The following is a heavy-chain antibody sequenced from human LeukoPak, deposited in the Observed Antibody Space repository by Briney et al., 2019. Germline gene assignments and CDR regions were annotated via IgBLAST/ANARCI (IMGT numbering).Heavy chain of an antibody. D-gene: IGHD3-10*01. J-gene: IGHJ4*02. CDR3: ARGYGSGSFYQLSRY. Sequence: PSETLSLTCTVSGGSISSGSYYWSWIRQPAGKGLEWIGRIYTSGSTNYNPSLKSRVTISVDMSKNQFSLKLSSVTAADTAVYYCARGYGSGSFYQLSRYWGQGALVMVSS. CDR2: IYTSGST. V-gene: IGHV4-61*02. CDR1: GGSISSGSYY.